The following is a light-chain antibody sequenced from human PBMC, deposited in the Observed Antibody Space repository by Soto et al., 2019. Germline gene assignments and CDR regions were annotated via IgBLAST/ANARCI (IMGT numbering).Light chain of an antibody. CDR1: QGIGDT. CDR2: DTS. V-gene: IGKV3-15*01. Sequence: EVVMRQSPATLSVSPGERATLSCRASQGIGDTLAWYQHKPGQTTRLLIYDTSTRATGVPTRFSGSRSGAEFTLTINGLLSEDFAVYYCQPYNNSPLTFGGGTKVEI. J-gene: IGKJ4*01. CDR3: QPYNNSPLT.